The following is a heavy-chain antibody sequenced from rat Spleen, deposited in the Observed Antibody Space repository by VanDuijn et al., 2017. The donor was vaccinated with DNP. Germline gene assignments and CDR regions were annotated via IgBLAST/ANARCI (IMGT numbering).Heavy chain of an antibody. D-gene: IGHD1-11*01. CDR2: IIYDGSHT. V-gene: IGHV5S10*01. Sequence: EVQLVGSGGGLVQSGRSLKLSCAASGFTFSDSAMAWVRQSPKMGLEWVATIIYDGSHTFYRDSVQGRFTISRDNPKTTLYLQMDSLRSDDTATYHCVTRGLYGGYDHWGQGVMVTVSS. CDR3: VTRGLYGGYDH. CDR1: GFTFSDSA. J-gene: IGHJ2*01.